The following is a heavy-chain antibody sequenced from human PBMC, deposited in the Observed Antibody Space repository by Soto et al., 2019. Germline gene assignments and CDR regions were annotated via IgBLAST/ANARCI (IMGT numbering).Heavy chain of an antibody. CDR2: IKSNTDGATT. V-gene: IGHV3-15*01. Sequence: GGSLRLSCAASGFTFSNSWMRWVRQPPGKGLEWVGRIKSNTDGATTDYAAAVEGRFTISREQSKNTVYLQMDSLKTEDTAVYYCATNRTGITTSGPGYLGQGTLVTVSS. CDR3: ATNRTGITTSGPGY. CDR1: GFTFSNSW. D-gene: IGHD1-20*01. J-gene: IGHJ4*02.